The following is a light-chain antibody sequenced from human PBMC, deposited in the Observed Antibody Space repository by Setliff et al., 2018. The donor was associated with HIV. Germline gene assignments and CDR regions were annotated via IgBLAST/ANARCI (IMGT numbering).Light chain of an antibody. Sequence: SALAQPASVSGSPGQSITISCTGTSSDVGTYNFVSWYQQHPGKAPKLMIYDVSNRPSGISNRFSASKSGNTASLTISGLQAEDEADYYCLSYTSSTPLYVFGTGTKVTVL. CDR1: SSDVGTYNF. J-gene: IGLJ1*01. V-gene: IGLV2-14*03. CDR3: LSYTSSTPLYV. CDR2: DVS.